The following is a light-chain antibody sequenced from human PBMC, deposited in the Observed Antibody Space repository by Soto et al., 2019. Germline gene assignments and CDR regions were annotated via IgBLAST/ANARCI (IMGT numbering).Light chain of an antibody. J-gene: IGLJ2*01. CDR3: AAWDDSLNGVL. Sequence: QSVLTQPPSVSEAPGQRVTISCSGSSSNIGNNAVNWYQQFPGKAPKLLIYYDDLLSSGVSERFSGSKSDTSASLAISGLQSEDEAEYYCAAWDDSLNGVLFGGGTQLTVL. CDR1: SSNIGNNA. V-gene: IGLV1-36*01. CDR2: YDD.